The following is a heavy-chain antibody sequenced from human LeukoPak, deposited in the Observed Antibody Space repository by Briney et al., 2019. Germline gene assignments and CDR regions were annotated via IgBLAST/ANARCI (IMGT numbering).Heavy chain of an antibody. Sequence: SETLSLTCTVFGDSLTGYFLNWVRQPPGKGLEWIGHIYKIGTTNYNPSLKSRLTISADTSKNQFSLQLRSVTAADTAVYYCVIGVGWQPDYWGQGALFTVSS. D-gene: IGHD2-15*01. J-gene: IGHJ4*02. CDR3: VIGVGWQPDY. CDR2: IYKIGTT. V-gene: IGHV4-59*01. CDR1: GDSLTGYF.